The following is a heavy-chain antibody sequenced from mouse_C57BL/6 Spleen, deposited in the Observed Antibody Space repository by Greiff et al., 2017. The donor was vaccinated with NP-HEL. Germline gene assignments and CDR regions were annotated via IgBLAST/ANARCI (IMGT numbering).Heavy chain of an antibody. CDR2: INPNNGGS. CDR1: VYTFPDYF. CDR3: ARRGDGYPYPLDY. D-gene: IGHD2-3*01. J-gene: IGHJ2*01. Sequence: FPLQPSGPALVPPGSSVTLPCKASVYTFPDYFLAWVPPSPGPCLAWIGDINPNNGGSIYNQKFKVKATFTVDKSSSTAYMELRSLTSADTAVDYCARRGDGYPYPLDYWGQGTTLTVSS. V-gene: IGHV1-18*01.